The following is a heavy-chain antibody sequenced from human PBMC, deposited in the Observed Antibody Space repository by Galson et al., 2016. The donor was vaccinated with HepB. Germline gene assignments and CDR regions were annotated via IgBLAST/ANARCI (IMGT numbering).Heavy chain of an antibody. CDR1: GFSLSSYG. V-gene: IGHV3-30-3*01. Sequence: LRLSCAASGFSLSSYGMQWVRQAPGKGLEWVXVLMHVGGEKDYGDSVKGRFTISRDDSKNTLHLQMNSLRGDDTAVYYCARGYYNAMDVWGQGATVTVSS. CDR3: ARGYYNAMDV. J-gene: IGHJ6*02. CDR2: LMHVGGEK.